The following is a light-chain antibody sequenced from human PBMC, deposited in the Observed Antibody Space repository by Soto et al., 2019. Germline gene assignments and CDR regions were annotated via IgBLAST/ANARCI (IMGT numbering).Light chain of an antibody. Sequence: EIVLTHSPGTLSLSPGERATLFCRASQSVSGIYLTWYQQKPGQAPRLLIYGASTRATGIPDRFSASGSGTDFALTISRLEPEEVAGYYCQQYGTSPPYPFGQGTKVDIK. CDR3: QQYGTSPPYP. CDR2: GAS. V-gene: IGKV3-20*01. J-gene: IGKJ2*01. CDR1: QSVSGIY.